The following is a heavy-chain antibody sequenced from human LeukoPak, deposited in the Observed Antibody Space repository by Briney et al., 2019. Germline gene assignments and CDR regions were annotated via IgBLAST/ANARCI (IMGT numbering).Heavy chain of an antibody. Sequence: PSQTPSLTCTVSGGSISSGSYYWSWIRHPPGKGLEWIGEINHRGTTNYNPSLKSRVTISVDTSKNQCSLKLSAVTAADTAVYYCARQVGYCSGGSCYSNYWGQGTLVTVSS. CDR2: INHRGTT. CDR3: ARQVGYCSGGSCYSNY. V-gene: IGHV4-39*01. D-gene: IGHD2-15*01. CDR1: GGSISSGSYY. J-gene: IGHJ4*02.